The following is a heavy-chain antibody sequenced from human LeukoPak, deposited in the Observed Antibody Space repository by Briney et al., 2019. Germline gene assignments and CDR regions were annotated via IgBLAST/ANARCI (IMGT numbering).Heavy chain of an antibody. CDR3: TRQRGGYYLFDN. CDR2: IGSAGDT. J-gene: IGHJ4*02. D-gene: IGHD3-3*01. CDR1: GFTFSNYD. Sequence: PGGSLRLSCAASGFTFSNYDMHWVRQATGKGLEWVSGIGSAGDTYYPGSVKGRFTISRENAKNSLYLEMHSLRPEDTALYHCTRQRGGYYLFDNWGRGTLVTVSS. V-gene: IGHV3-13*01.